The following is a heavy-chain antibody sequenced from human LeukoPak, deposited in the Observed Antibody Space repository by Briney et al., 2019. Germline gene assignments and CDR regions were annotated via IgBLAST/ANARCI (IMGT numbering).Heavy chain of an antibody. CDR3: ARQVTTFFSFDY. J-gene: IGHJ4*02. CDR1: GGSISIRSYY. D-gene: IGHD4-17*01. Sequence: SETLSLTCTVSGGSISIRSYYWGWIRQPAGKGLEWIGRIYTSGSTNYNPSLKSRVTISVDTSKNQFSLKLSSVTAADTAVYYCARQVTTFFSFDYWGQGTLVTVSS. CDR2: IYTSGST. V-gene: IGHV4-61*02.